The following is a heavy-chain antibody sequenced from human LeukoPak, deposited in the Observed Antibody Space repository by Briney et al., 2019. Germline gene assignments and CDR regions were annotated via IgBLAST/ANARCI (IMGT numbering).Heavy chain of an antibody. D-gene: IGHD2-2*01. CDR2: ISGSGGST. CDR3: AREGDIVSVPTAWRFDP. CDR1: GFTFSSYA. Sequence: GGSRRLSCAASGFTFSSYAMSWVRQAPGKGLEWVSAISGSGGSTYYADSVKGRFTISRDNSKNTLYLQMNSLRAEDTAVYYCAREGDIVSVPTAWRFDPWGQGTLVTVSS. J-gene: IGHJ5*02. V-gene: IGHV3-23*01.